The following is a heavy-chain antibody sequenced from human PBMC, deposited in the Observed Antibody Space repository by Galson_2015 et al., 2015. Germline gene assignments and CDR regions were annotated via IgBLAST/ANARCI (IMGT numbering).Heavy chain of an antibody. CDR2: VFHSGIA. V-gene: IGHV4-38-2*01. Sequence: ETLSLPCAVSGFSISSGYYWDWIRQPPGQGLEWIGNVFHSGIAHYNPSLKSRVTISVDTSKNRFSLKLNSVTAADTAIYYCARVRSSAYDAFDIWGQGAMVTVSS. J-gene: IGHJ3*02. D-gene: IGHD3-22*01. CDR1: GFSISSGYY. CDR3: ARVRSSAYDAFDI.